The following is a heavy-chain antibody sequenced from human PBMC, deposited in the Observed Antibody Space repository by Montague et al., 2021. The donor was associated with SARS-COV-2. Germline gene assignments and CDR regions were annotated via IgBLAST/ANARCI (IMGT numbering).Heavy chain of an antibody. CDR2: IYASGGT. J-gene: IGHJ4*02. CDR3: ARGVVGAPAVVDY. D-gene: IGHD2-15*01. V-gene: IGHV4-4*07. Sequence: SETLSLTCGVSGEPISGFYWNWIRQPAGKGLEWIGRIYASGGTDYNPSLESRVTMSVDTSKNQFSLKVNSVTAADTAMYYCARGVVGAPAVVDYWGRGTLVTVSS. CDR1: GEPISGFY.